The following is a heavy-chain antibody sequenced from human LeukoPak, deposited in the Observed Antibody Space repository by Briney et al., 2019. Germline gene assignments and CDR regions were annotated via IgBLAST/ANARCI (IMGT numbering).Heavy chain of an antibody. D-gene: IGHD3-10*01. CDR1: GGSFSGYY. CDR3: ARPSYYYGSGSYRY. J-gene: IGHJ4*02. CDR2: INHSGST. Sequence: SETLSLTCAVYGGSFSGYYWSWIRQPPGKGLEWIGEINHSGSTNYNPSLKSRVTISVDTSKNQLSLKLSSVTAADTAVYYCARPSYYYGSGSYRYWGQGTLVTVSS. V-gene: IGHV4-34*01.